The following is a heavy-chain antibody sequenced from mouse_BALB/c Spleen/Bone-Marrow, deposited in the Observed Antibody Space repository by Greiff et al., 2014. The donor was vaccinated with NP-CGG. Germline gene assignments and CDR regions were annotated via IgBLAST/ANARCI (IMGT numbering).Heavy chain of an antibody. V-gene: IGHV14-3*02. D-gene: IGHD2-9*01. J-gene: IGHJ3*01. Sequence: EVQLQQSGAELVKPGASVKLSCTASGFNIKDTYMHWVKQRPERGLEWIGRIDPANGNTKYDPKFQGKATITADTSSNTAYLQLSSLPSEDTAVYYCTTYYGSRFTYWGQGTLVTVSA. CDR1: GFNIKDTY. CDR2: IDPANGNT. CDR3: TTYYGSRFTY.